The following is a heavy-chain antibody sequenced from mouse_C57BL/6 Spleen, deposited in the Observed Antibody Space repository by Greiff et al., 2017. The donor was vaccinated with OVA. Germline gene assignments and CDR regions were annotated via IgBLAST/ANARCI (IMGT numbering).Heavy chain of an antibody. CDR3: ARLTTVVPYFDY. V-gene: IGHV1-82*01. D-gene: IGHD1-1*01. J-gene: IGHJ2*01. CDR1: GYAFSSSW. Sequence: QVQLPQSGPELVKPGASVKISCKASGYAFSSSWMNWVKQRPGKGLEWIGRIYPGDGDTNYNGKFKGKATLTADKSSSTAYMQLSSLTSEDSAVYFCARLTTVVPYFDYWGQGTTLTVSS. CDR2: IYPGDGDT.